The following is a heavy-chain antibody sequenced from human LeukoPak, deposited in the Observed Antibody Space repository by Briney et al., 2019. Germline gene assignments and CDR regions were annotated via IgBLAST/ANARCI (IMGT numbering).Heavy chain of an antibody. J-gene: IGHJ5*02. CDR1: GGSIRSSYYY. D-gene: IGHD2-8*01. CDR3: ANIVLMVPWFDP. V-gene: IGHV4-39*01. Sequence: SETLSLTCTVSGGSIRSSYYYWGWIRQPPGKGLEWIGSIYDSGSTYYNPSLKSRVTISVDTSKNQFSLKLSSVTAADTAVYYCANIVLMVPWFDPWGQGTLVTVSS. CDR2: IYDSGST.